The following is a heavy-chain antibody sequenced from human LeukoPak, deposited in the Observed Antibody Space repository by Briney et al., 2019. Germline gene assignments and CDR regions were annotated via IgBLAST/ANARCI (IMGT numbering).Heavy chain of an antibody. CDR2: INPNSGGT. V-gene: IGHV1-2*02. J-gene: IGHJ4*02. CDR3: ARGSSGPE. CDR1: GYTFTGYY. Sequence: GASVTVSCKASGYTFTGYYIHWVRQAPGQGLEWMGWINPNSGGTNYARKFQGRVTLTGDTSITTAYMELSCLRSDDTAVYYCARGSSGPEWGQGTLVTVSS. D-gene: IGHD6-19*01.